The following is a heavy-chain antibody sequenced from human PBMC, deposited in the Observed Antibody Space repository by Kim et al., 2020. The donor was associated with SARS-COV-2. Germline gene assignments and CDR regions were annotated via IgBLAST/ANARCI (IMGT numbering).Heavy chain of an antibody. Sequence: SVKVSCKASGGTFSSYTISWVRQAPGQGLEWMGRIIPILGIANYAQKFQGRVTITADKSTSTAYMELSSLRSEDTAVYYCARDADYYYGMDVWGQGTTVTVSS. CDR1: GGTFSSYT. J-gene: IGHJ6*02. CDR3: ARDADYYYGMDV. CDR2: IIPILGIA. V-gene: IGHV1-69*04.